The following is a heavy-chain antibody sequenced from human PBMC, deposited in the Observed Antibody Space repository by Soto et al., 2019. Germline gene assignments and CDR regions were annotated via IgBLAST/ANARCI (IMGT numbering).Heavy chain of an antibody. Sequence: EPLKISYKVSEYSFPSYWIPWVRRMPGKGLEWMGIIYPGDSDARYSPSFQGQVTISADKSISTASLQWSSLKASDTAVYYCARQSPTPGYYYFSYGMDVWGQGTTVTVSS. CDR2: IYPGDSDA. V-gene: IGHV5-51*01. D-gene: IGHD4-17*01. CDR1: EYSFPSYW. CDR3: ARQSPTPGYYYFSYGMDV. J-gene: IGHJ6*02.